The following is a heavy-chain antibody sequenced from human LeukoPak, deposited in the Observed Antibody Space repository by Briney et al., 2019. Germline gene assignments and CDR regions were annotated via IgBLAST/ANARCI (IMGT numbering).Heavy chain of an antibody. CDR1: GFTVSSNY. D-gene: IGHD3-22*01. CDR2: IYSGGST. CDR3: ASRNYYDSSGYPKVGDY. Sequence: GGSLRLSCAASGFTVSSNYMSWVRQAPGKGLEWVSVIYSGGSTYYADSVKGRFTISRDNSKNTLYLQMNSLRAEDTAVYYCASRNYYDSSGYPKVGDYWGQGTLVTVSS. V-gene: IGHV3-66*01. J-gene: IGHJ4*02.